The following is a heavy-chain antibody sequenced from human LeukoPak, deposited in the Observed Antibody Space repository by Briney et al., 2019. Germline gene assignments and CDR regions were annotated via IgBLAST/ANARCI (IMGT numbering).Heavy chain of an antibody. D-gene: IGHD3-9*01. CDR2: IIPIFDTA. V-gene: IGHV1-69*05. J-gene: IGHJ4*02. CDR1: GGTFSSYA. Sequence: GASVKVSCKASGGTFSSYAINWVRQAPGQGLEWMGGIIPIFDTANYAQKFQGRVTITTDESTSTAYMELSSLRAEDTAVYYCARDSLPSSRFDWLPEHPFDYWGQGTLVTVSS. CDR3: ARDSLPSSRFDWLPEHPFDY.